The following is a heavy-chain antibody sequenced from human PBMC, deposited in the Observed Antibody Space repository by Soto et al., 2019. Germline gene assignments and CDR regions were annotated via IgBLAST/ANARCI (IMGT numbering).Heavy chain of an antibody. Sequence: QVQLVQSGAEVKKPGSSVKVSCKASGGTFSSYAISWVRQAPGQGLEWMGGIIPIFGTAKYAQKFQGRVTITADESTSKAYMELSSLRSEDTAVYYCARSMGGYDFRVEYYFDYWGQGTLVTVSS. CDR3: ARSMGGYDFRVEYYFDY. V-gene: IGHV1-69*01. CDR2: IIPIFGTA. CDR1: GGTFSSYA. J-gene: IGHJ4*02. D-gene: IGHD5-12*01.